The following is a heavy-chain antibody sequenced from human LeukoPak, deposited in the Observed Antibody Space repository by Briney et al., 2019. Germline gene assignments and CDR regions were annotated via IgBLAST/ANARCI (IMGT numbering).Heavy chain of an antibody. CDR2: INHSGST. V-gene: IGHV4-34*01. J-gene: IGHJ5*02. D-gene: IGHD3-22*01. CDR1: GGSFSGYY. Sequence: PESLSLTCAVYGGSFSGYYWSWIRQPPGKGLEWIGEINHSGSTNYNPSLKSRVTISVDTSKNQFSLKLSSVTAADTAVYYCARGRYYDSSGYHNGFDPWGQGTLVTVSS. CDR3: ARGRYYDSSGYHNGFDP.